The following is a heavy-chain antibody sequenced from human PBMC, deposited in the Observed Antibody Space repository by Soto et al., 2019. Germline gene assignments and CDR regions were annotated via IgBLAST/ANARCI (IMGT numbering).Heavy chain of an antibody. CDR1: GFTFSNYD. J-gene: IGHJ6*02. Sequence: EVQLVESGGGLVQPGGSLRLSCAASGFTFSNYDMHWVRQVTGKGLEWVLGITTAGDTYYAGSVKGRFTISREKAKNSLYLQMNSLSAGDTAVYYCARELHGGSYGMDVWGQGTTVTVSS. CDR3: ARELHGGSYGMDV. V-gene: IGHV3-13*01. CDR2: ITTAGDT.